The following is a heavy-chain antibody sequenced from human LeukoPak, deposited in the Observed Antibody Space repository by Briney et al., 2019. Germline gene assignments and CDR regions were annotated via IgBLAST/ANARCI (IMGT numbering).Heavy chain of an antibody. CDR1: GFTFSSYA. Sequence: GGSLRLSCAASGFTFSSYAMHWVRQAPGKGLEWVAVISYDGSNKYYADSVKGRFTISRDNSKNTLYLQMNSLRAEDTAVYYCARDFRIVGAATYFDYWGQGTLVTVSS. D-gene: IGHD1-26*01. J-gene: IGHJ4*02. CDR2: ISYDGSNK. CDR3: ARDFRIVGAATYFDY. V-gene: IGHV3-30-3*01.